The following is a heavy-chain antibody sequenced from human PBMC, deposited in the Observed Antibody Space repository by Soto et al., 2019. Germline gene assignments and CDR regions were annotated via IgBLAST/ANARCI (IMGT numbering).Heavy chain of an antibody. CDR2: TDYSGNT. J-gene: IGHJ4*02. Sequence: QVQLQESGPGLVRPSETLSLTCTVSSDSISSYYWIWIRQSPGKGLEWIGYTDYSGNTNYNPSLKSRVTISGDTSKNQFSLRLSSVTAADTAVYYCARAVGDPLYYLDYRGQGTLVTVSS. CDR1: SDSISSYY. D-gene: IGHD6-19*01. V-gene: IGHV4-59*08. CDR3: ARAVGDPLYYLDY.